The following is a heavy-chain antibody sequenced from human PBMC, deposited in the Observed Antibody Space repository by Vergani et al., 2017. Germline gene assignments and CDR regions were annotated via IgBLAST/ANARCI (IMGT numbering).Heavy chain of an antibody. V-gene: IGHV1-69-2*01. CDR1: GYTFTSYY. J-gene: IGHJ2*01. CDR3: AAVAAAGTWIGWYFDI. CDR2: VDPEDGET. Sequence: VQLVQSGAEVKKPGASVKVSCKASGYTFTSYYMHWVQQAPGKGLEWMGLVDPEDGETIYAEKFQGRVTITADTSTDTAYMELSSLRSEDTAVYYCAAVAAAGTWIGWYFDIWGRGTLVTVSS. D-gene: IGHD6-13*01.